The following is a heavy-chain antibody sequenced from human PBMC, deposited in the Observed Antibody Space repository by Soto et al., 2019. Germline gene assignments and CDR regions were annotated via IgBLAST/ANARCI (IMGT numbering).Heavy chain of an antibody. CDR1: GFTFDDYA. J-gene: IGHJ4*02. CDR2: VSRNSQGI. CDR3: AKDRDYPRDYFHY. Sequence: GGSLRLSCAASGFTFDDYAMHWVRQAPGKGLEWVSAVSRNSQGIYYADSVRGRFTISRDFSKNTVFLHMDSLRAEDTAVYYCAKDRDYPRDYFHYWGQGTLVTVSS. V-gene: IGHV3-23*01. D-gene: IGHD3-10*01.